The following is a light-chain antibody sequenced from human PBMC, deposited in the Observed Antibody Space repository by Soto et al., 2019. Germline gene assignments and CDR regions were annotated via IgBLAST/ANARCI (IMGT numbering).Light chain of an antibody. CDR3: QQYEAYPLT. J-gene: IGKJ4*01. V-gene: IGKV1-5*03. CDR1: QSISSW. Sequence: DIQLTQSPSTLSASVGDRVTITCRASQSISSWLAWYQQKPGKAPKLLVYKASSLESGVPPRFSGSGSATEFTLTITTLQPDDFATYYCQQYEAYPLTFGGGTKVEI. CDR2: KAS.